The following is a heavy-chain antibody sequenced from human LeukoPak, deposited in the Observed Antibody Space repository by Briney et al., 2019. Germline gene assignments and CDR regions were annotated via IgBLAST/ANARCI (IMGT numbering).Heavy chain of an antibody. CDR1: GGSISSGGYS. V-gene: IGHV4-30-2*01. J-gene: IGHJ4*02. Sequence: NSSETLSLTCAVSGGSISSGGYSWSWIRQPPGKGLEWIGYIYHSGSTYYNPSLKSRVTISVDRSKNQFSLKLSSVTAADTAVYYCARGVPYYYDSSGYPDPPYYFDYWGQGTLVTVSS. D-gene: IGHD3-22*01. CDR3: ARGVPYYYDSSGYPDPPYYFDY. CDR2: IYHSGST.